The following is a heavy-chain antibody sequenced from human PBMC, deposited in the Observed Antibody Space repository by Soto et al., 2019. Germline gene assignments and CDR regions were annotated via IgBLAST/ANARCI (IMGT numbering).Heavy chain of an antibody. Sequence: HPGGSLRLSCAASGFTFSSYAMSWVRQAPGKGLEWVSATSGSGGSTYYADSVKGRFTISRDNSKNTLYLQMNSLRAEDTAVYYCARDRSNGLDYWGQGTLVTVSS. J-gene: IGHJ4*02. CDR3: ARDRSNGLDY. CDR2: TSGSGGST. V-gene: IGHV3-23*01. D-gene: IGHD6-25*01. CDR1: GFTFSSYA.